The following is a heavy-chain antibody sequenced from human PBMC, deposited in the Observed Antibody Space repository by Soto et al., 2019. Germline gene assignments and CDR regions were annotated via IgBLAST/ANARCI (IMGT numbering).Heavy chain of an antibody. CDR1: GFNFKKFA. V-gene: IGHV3-23*01. D-gene: IGHD6-19*01. CDR2: ISCCGGSA. J-gene: IGHJ4*02. CDR3: AKADGQQWLIPHLDN. Sequence: PGGSLRLSCVASGFNFKKFAMAWVRKAAGEGLEWVSGISCCGGSASYADSVKGQFSIARDDSKNTVSLQLNSLRVEDTAQYYCAKADGQQWLIPHLDNWGQGTLVTVSS.